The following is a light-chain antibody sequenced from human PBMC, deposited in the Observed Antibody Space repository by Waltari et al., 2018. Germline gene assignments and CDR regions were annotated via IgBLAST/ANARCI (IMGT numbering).Light chain of an antibody. J-gene: IGKJ1*01. V-gene: IGKV3-20*01. CDR2: AAS. CDR3: QNHERLPAT. Sequence: EIVLTQSPGTLSLSPGERATLSCRASQSIGRYLVWYQQKPGQAPRLLIYAASSRATGIPDRFSGSGSGPDFSLTISRLEPEDFAVYYGQNHERLPATFGQGTKVEIK. CDR1: QSIGRY.